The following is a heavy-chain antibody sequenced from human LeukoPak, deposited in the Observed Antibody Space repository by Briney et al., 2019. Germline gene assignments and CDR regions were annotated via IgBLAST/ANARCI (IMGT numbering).Heavy chain of an antibody. CDR1: GYTFTSYG. D-gene: IGHD2-15*01. J-gene: IGHJ5*02. Sequence: ASVKVSCKASGYTFTSYGISWVRQAPGQGLERMGWISPYNGNTNYAQKFQGRIIMTTDTSTSTAYMELRSLRADDTAVYYCARVVVAATNWFDPWGQGTLVTVSS. V-gene: IGHV1-18*01. CDR3: ARVVVAATNWFDP. CDR2: ISPYNGNT.